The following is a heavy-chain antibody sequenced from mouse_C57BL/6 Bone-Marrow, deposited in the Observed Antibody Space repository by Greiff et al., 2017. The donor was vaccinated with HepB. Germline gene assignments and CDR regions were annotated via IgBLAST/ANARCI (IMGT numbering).Heavy chain of an antibody. D-gene: IGHD1-1*01. Sequence: VQLQQPGAELVKPGASVKLSCKASGYTFTSYWMRWVKQRPGRGLEWIGRIYPNSGGTKYNEKFKSKATLTVDKPSSTAYMQLSSLTSEDSAVYYCAKNSPHYYGSSYDYWGQGTTLTVSS. V-gene: IGHV1-72*01. CDR3: AKNSPHYYGSSYDY. CDR2: IYPNSGGT. J-gene: IGHJ2*01. CDR1: GYTFTSYW.